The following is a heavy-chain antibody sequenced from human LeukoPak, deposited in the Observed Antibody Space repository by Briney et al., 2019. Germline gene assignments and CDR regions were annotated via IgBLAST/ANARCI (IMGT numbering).Heavy chain of an antibody. CDR2: ISYDGSNK. D-gene: IGHD6-13*01. CDR3: AKDRVGIAAAGYFDY. J-gene: IGHJ4*02. Sequence: GRSLRLSCAASGFTFSSYGMHWVRQAPGKGLEWVAVISYDGSNKYYADSVKGRLTISRDNSKNTLYLQMNSLRAEDTAVYYCAKDRVGIAAAGYFDYWGQGTLVTVSS. CDR1: GFTFSSYG. V-gene: IGHV3-30*18.